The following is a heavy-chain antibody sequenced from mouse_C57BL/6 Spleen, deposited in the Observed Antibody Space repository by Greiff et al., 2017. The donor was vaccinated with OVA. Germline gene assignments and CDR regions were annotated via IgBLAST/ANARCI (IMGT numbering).Heavy chain of an antibody. CDR1: GYSFTDYN. J-gene: IGHJ3*01. D-gene: IGHD2-2*01. Sequence: VQLKESGPELVKPGASVKISCTASGYSFTDYNMNWVKQSNGKSLEWIGVINPNYGTTSYNQKFKGKATLTVDQSSSTAYLQLNSLTSEDSAVYYCAGDYYGYDGGDWFAYWGQGTLVTVSA. V-gene: IGHV1-39*01. CDR2: INPNYGTT. CDR3: AGDYYGYDGGDWFAY.